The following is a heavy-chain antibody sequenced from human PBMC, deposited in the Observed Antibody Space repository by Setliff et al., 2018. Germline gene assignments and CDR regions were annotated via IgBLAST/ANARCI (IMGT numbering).Heavy chain of an antibody. CDR1: DGSISSGSHF. CDR2: VYTSGST. CDR3: ARTGTYRYFDY. Sequence: PSETLSLTCTVSDGSISSGSHFWGWVRQPAGKGLEWIGHVYTSGSTNYNPSLKSRVSISVDMSKNQFSLRLTSVTAADTAVYYCARTGTYRYFDYWGQGALVTVSS. D-gene: IGHD1-1*01. J-gene: IGHJ4*02. V-gene: IGHV4-61*09.